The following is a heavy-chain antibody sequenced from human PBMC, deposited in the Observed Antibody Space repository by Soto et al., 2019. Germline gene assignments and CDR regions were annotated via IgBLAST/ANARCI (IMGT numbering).Heavy chain of an antibody. CDR3: ARLSGDGFWKSYSPYNLFES. Sequence: PGGSLRLSCAASGFAFANYEMHWVRQAPGKGLGWVAYINGGGDVKYYADSVEGRFTISRDNAKNALFLQMDNLRAEDTAIYYCARLSGDGFWKSYSPYNLFESWGQGALVTVSS. D-gene: IGHD3-3*01. CDR1: GFAFANYE. V-gene: IGHV3-48*03. J-gene: IGHJ5*01. CDR2: INGGGDVK.